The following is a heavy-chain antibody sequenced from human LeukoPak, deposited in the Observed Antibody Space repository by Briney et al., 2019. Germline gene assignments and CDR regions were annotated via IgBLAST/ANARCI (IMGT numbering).Heavy chain of an antibody. CDR3: AKDYSDSRVGDVFLEY. D-gene: IGHD1-26*01. CDR2: ITSGFTP. J-gene: IGHJ4*02. V-gene: IGHV3-23*01. CDR1: GLTFSNYA. Sequence: GGSLSLSCAASGLTFSNYAMSWFRQAPGKGLEWVSGITSGFTPLYADSVKGRFTISRDNSKSTFHLQINSLRGEDKAVYYCAKDYSDSRVGDVFLEYWGQGTLVTVSS.